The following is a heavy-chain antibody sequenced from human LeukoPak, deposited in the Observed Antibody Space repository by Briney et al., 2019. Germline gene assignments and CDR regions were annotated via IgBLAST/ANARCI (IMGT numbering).Heavy chain of an antibody. V-gene: IGHV3-23*01. CDR2: ISGSDGST. D-gene: IGHD2/OR15-2a*01. Sequence: GGSLRLSCAASGFTFSSYAMSWVRQAPGKGLECVSSISGSDGSTYYADSVKGRFTISRDNSKNTLYLQMNSLRAEDTAVYYCAKAGNIRFDYWGQGTLVTASS. J-gene: IGHJ4*02. CDR1: GFTFSSYA. CDR3: AKAGNIRFDY.